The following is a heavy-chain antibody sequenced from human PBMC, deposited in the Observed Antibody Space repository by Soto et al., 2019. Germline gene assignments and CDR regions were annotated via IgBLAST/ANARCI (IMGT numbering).Heavy chain of an antibody. CDR2: ISGDNSDT. Sequence: QVQLVQSGGAVKKPGDSVKVSCRSSGYTFTNYGITWLRQAPGQGLEWMGWISGDNSDTNTAQKFQDRVTMTRDTSTNRAYMELGSLRYDDTAVDYCAIDRDIMTTYAYPKYDPWGQGTLVTISA. J-gene: IGHJ5*02. V-gene: IGHV1-18*01. CDR3: AIDRDIMTTYAYPKYDP. D-gene: IGHD3-16*01. CDR1: GYTFTNYG.